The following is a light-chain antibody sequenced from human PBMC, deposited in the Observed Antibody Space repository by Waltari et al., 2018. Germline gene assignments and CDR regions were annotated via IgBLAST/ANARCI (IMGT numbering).Light chain of an antibody. CDR3: AAWDDSLSGGV. J-gene: IGLJ2*01. V-gene: IGLV1-47*01. Sequence: QSVLTQPPSASGTPGQRVTISCSGSSSNIGSNYVYWYQQFPGAAPKLLIYRNNHRPSGVPDRLSVSNSGTSASLAISGLRSEDEADYYCAAWDDSLSGGVFGGGTKLTVL. CDR1: SSNIGSNY. CDR2: RNN.